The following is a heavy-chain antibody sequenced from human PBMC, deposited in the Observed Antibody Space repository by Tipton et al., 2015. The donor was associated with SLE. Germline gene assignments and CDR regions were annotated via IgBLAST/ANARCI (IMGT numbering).Heavy chain of an antibody. CDR2: ISHSGSA. V-gene: IGHV4-34*01. Sequence: GLVKPSETLSLTCAVSRGSFSGYAWNWIRQAPGKGPEWIGEISHSGSANYNASLKSRVTMSLDKSNNQFSLRLSSVTAADTAVYYCARGVSGCFSYCYMDVWGKGTTVTISS. D-gene: IGHD3-16*01. CDR3: ARGVSGCFSYCYMDV. J-gene: IGHJ6*03. CDR1: RGSFSGYA.